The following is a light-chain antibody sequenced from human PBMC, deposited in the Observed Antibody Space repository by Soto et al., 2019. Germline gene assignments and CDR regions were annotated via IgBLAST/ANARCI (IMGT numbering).Light chain of an antibody. J-gene: IGKJ3*01. CDR1: QGISSY. Sequence: DIPLTQSPSFLSASVGDRVTITCRASQGISSYLAWYQQKPGKAPKLLIYAASTLQSGVPSRFSGSGSGTEFTLTISSLQPDDFATYYCQQLNSYPLFGPGTKVDIK. CDR2: AAS. CDR3: QQLNSYPL. V-gene: IGKV1-9*01.